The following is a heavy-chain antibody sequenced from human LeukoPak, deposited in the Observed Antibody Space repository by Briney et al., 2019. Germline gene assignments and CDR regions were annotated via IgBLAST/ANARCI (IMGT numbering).Heavy chain of an antibody. Sequence: GRSLRLSCAASGFTFSSYAMHWVRQAPGKGLEWVAVISYDGSNKYYADSVKGRFTISRDNSKNTLYLQMNSQRAEDTAVYYCATGDVLRYFDWSPFDYRGQGTLVTVSS. CDR1: GFTFSSYA. CDR3: ATGDVLRYFDWSPFDY. D-gene: IGHD3-9*01. CDR2: ISYDGSNK. V-gene: IGHV3-30*04. J-gene: IGHJ4*02.